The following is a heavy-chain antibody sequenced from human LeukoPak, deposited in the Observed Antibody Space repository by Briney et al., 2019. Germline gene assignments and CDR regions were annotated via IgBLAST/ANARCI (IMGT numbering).Heavy chain of an antibody. CDR2: IKSKTDGGTT. Sequence: GGSLRLSCAASGFTFSNAWMSWVRQAPGKGLEWVGRIKSKTDGGTTDYAAPVKGRFTISRDDSKNTLYPQMNSLKTEDTAVYYCTTDPQLLSGYYYEFDYWGQGTLVTVSS. V-gene: IGHV3-15*01. D-gene: IGHD3-22*01. CDR3: TTDPQLLSGYYYEFDY. CDR1: GFTFSNAW. J-gene: IGHJ4*02.